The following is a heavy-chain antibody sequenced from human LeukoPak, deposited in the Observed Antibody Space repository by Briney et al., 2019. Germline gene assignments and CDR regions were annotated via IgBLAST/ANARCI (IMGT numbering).Heavy chain of an antibody. V-gene: IGHV4-30-2*02. J-gene: IGHJ4*02. D-gene: IGHD1-1*01. CDR1: GGSISSGGYY. Sequence: SQTLSLTCTVSGGSISSGGYYWSWIRQPPGKGLEWIGYIYHSGSTYYNPSLKSRVTISVDRSKNQFSLKLSSVTAADTAVYYCARTSGKGPTPFDYWGQGTLVTVSS. CDR2: IYHSGST. CDR3: ARTSGKGPTPFDY.